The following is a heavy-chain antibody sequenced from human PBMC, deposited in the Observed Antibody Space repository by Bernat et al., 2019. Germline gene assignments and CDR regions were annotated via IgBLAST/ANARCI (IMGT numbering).Heavy chain of an antibody. V-gene: IGHV3-33*01. Sequence: QVQLVESGGGVVQPGRSLRLSCAASGFTFSSYGMHWVRQAPGKGLEWVALIWYDGSNQNYADSVKGRFTISRNSSKNTLYLQMNSLRAEDTAVYYCAIDLSYGSLTSWGQGTLVTVSS. CDR3: AIDLSYGSLTS. CDR2: IWYDGSNQ. CDR1: GFTFSSYG. D-gene: IGHD3-10*01. J-gene: IGHJ5*02.